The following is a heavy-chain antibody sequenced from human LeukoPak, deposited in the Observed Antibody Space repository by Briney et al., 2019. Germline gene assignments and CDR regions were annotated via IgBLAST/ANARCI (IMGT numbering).Heavy chain of an antibody. V-gene: IGHV1-2*02. J-gene: IGHJ4*02. D-gene: IGHD5-12*01. CDR2: INPDSGDS. CDR3: ATGVATAFTC. CDR1: GYTFTGYY. Sequence: GASVKVSCKASGYTFTGYYIHWVRQAPGQGLEWMAWINPDSGDSYSAPKFQGRVTMTRDTSISTASMEVSWLSSDDTAVYYCATGVATAFTCWGQGTLVTVSS.